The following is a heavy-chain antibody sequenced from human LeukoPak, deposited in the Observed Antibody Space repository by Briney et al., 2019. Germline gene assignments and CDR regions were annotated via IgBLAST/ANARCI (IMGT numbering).Heavy chain of an antibody. D-gene: IGHD6-6*01. V-gene: IGHV3-11*04. CDR3: EARKRRAASYFDY. CDR1: GFSFSDYY. CDR2: ISSSGSTI. J-gene: IGHJ4*02. Sequence: GGSLRLSCAASGFSFSDYYMSWIRQAPGKGLEWVSYISSSGSTIYYADSVKGRFTTPSDNAKNSLYLQMNSLRAEDTAVYYCEARKRRAASYFDYWGQGTLVTVSS.